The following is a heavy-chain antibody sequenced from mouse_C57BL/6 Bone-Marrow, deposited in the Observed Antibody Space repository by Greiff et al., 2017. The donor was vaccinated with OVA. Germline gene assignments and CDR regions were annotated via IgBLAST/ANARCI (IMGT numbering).Heavy chain of an antibody. V-gene: IGHV3-8*01. CDR2: ISYSGST. D-gene: IGHD1-1*01. Sequence: VQLQQSGPGLAKPSQTLSLTCSVTGYSITSDYWNWIRKFPGNKLEYMGYISYSGSTYYNPSLKSRISITRDTSKNQYYLQLNSVTTEDTATYYCARSYYYGSSYVAWFAYWGQGTLVTVSA. CDR3: ARSYYYGSSYVAWFAY. J-gene: IGHJ3*01. CDR1: GYSITSDY.